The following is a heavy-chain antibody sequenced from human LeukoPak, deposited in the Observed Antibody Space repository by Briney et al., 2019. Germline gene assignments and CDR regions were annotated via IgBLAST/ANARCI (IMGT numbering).Heavy chain of an antibody. V-gene: IGHV4-30-4*01. Sequence: SETLSLTCTVSGGSISSGDYYWSWIRQPPGKGLEWIGYIYYSGSTYYNPSLKSRVTISVDTSKNQFSLKLSSVTAADTAVYYCAISKPPRHYDFWSGSMDVWGQGTTVTVSS. D-gene: IGHD3-3*01. CDR3: AISKPPRHYDFWSGSMDV. J-gene: IGHJ6*02. CDR2: IYYSGST. CDR1: GGSISSGDYY.